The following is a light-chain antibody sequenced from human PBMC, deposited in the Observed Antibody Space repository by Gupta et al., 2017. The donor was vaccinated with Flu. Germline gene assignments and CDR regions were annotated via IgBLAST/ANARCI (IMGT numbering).Light chain of an antibody. CDR3: QQDGSAPDT. J-gene: IGKJ2*01. V-gene: IGKV3-20*01. CDR1: QSVRNNY. Sequence: EIVLTQSPGTLSLSPGERGTLSCRASQSVRNNYLAWYQQKPGQAPRLLIYGASSRATGIPDRFSGSGSGTDFTLTISRLEAEDFAVYYCQQDGSAPDTFGQGTKLEIK. CDR2: GAS.